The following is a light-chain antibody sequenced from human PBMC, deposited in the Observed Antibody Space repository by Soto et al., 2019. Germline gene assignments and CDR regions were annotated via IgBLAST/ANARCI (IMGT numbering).Light chain of an antibody. J-gene: IGLJ2*01. V-gene: IGLV2-14*01. CDR3: GSYTTSNTVV. Sequence: QSVLTQPASVSGSPGQSITISCTGTSSDVGGYNYVSWYQQHPGKAPKFMIYDVSNRPSGVSNRFSGSKSGNTASLTISGLQTEDEADYYCGSYTTSNTVVFGGGTQLTVL. CDR1: SSDVGGYNY. CDR2: DVS.